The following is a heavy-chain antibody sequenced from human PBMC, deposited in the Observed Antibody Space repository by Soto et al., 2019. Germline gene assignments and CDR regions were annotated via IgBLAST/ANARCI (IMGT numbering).Heavy chain of an antibody. D-gene: IGHD3-16*01. CDR2: ISAYNGNT. V-gene: IGHV1-18*01. Sequence: ASVKVSCKASGYTFTSYGISWVRQAPGQGLEWMGWISAYNGNTNYAQKLQGRVTMTTDTSTSTAYMELRSLRSDDTAVYYCALQGGGHTTEYYYYGMDVWGQGTTVTVSS. CDR1: GYTFTSYG. J-gene: IGHJ6*02. CDR3: ALQGGGHTTEYYYYGMDV.